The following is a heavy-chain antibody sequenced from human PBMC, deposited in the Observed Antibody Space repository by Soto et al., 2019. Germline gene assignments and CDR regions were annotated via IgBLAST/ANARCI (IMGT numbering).Heavy chain of an antibody. Sequence: EVQLLESGGGLVQPGGSLRLSCAASGFTFSSYAMSWVRQAPGKGLEWVSAISGSGGSTYYADSVKGRFTISRDNSKNTLYLQINSLRAGDTAVYSCASSGYSYGQGNDYWGQGTLVTVSS. CDR3: ASSGYSYGQGNDY. D-gene: IGHD5-18*01. J-gene: IGHJ4*02. CDR1: GFTFSSYA. CDR2: ISGSGGST. V-gene: IGHV3-23*01.